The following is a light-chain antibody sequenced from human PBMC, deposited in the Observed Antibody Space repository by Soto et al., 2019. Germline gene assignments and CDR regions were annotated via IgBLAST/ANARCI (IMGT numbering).Light chain of an antibody. CDR1: QDISSY. J-gene: IGKJ4*01. CDR3: QQSYSAPLT. Sequence: DIQLTQSPSFLSASVGDRVTITCRASQDISSYLAWYQQKPGKAPKLLIYAASTLQSGVPSRFSGSGSGTEFTLTISSLQPDDFATYYCQQSYSAPLTFGGGTKVDIK. V-gene: IGKV1-9*01. CDR2: AAS.